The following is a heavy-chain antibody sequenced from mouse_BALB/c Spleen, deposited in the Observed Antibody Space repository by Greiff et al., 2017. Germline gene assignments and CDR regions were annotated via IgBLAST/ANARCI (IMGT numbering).Heavy chain of an antibody. V-gene: IGHV1S41*01. Sequence: DLVKPGASVKLSCKASGYTFTSYWINWIKQRPGQGLEWIGRIAPGSGSTYYNEMFKGKATLTVDTSSSTAYIQLSSLSSEDSAVYFCARGLTGTSYWGQGTLVTVSA. J-gene: IGHJ3*01. CDR3: ARGLTGTSY. CDR1: GYTFTSYW. CDR2: IAPGSGST. D-gene: IGHD4-1*01.